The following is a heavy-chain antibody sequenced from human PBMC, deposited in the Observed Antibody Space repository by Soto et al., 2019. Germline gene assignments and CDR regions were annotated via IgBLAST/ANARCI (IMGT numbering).Heavy chain of an antibody. V-gene: IGHV3-23*01. D-gene: IGHD2-15*01. CDR2: ISGSGGST. CDR3: AKRSYCSGGSCSYYYYGMDV. J-gene: IGHJ6*02. Sequence: VQLLESGGGLVQPGGSLRLSCAASGFTFSSYAMSWVRQAPGKGLEWVSAISGSGGSTYYADSVKGRFTIYRDNSKNTLYLQMNSLRAEDTAVYYCAKRSYCSGGSCSYYYYGMDVWGQGTTVTVSS. CDR1: GFTFSSYA.